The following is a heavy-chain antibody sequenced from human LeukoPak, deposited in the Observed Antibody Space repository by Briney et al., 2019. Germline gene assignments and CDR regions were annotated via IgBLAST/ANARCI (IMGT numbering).Heavy chain of an antibody. D-gene: IGHD6-13*01. CDR2: IYYSGST. V-gene: IGHV4-30-4*02. J-gene: IGHJ5*02. CDR1: GGSISSGDYY. CDR3: ARRYSSSWDNWFDP. Sequence: SETLSLTCTVSGGSISSGDYYWSWIRQPPGKGLEWIGYIYYSGSTYYNPSLKSRVTISVDTSKNQFSLKLSSVTAADTAVYYCARRYSSSWDNWFDPWGQGTLVTVSS.